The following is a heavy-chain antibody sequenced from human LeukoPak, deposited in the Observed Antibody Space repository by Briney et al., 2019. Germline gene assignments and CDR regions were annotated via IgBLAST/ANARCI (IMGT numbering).Heavy chain of an antibody. D-gene: IGHD1-26*01. CDR2: LSYDGSNK. V-gene: IGHV3-30*18. CDR3: AKDGGSYRFDY. J-gene: IGHJ4*02. CDR1: GFTFSSYG. Sequence: GRSLRLSCAASGFTFSSYGMHWVRQAPGKGLEWVAVLSYDGSNKYYADSVKGRFTISRDNSKNTLYLQMNSLRAEDTAVYYCAKDGGSYRFDYWGQGTLVTVSS.